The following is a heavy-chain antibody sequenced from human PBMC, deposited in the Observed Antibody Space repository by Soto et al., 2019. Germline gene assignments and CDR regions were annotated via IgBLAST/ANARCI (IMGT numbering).Heavy chain of an antibody. CDR3: ARDDYDILTGSGYGMDV. V-gene: IGHV3-23*01. Sequence: EVQLLESGGGLVQPGGSLRLSCAASGFTFSDYAMTWVRQAPGKGLESVSGIYGNGAGIQYADSVRGRFTISRDNAKNSLYLQMNSLRAEDTAVYYCARDDYDILTGSGYGMDVWGQGTTVTVSS. CDR1: GFTFSDYA. CDR2: IYGNGAGI. J-gene: IGHJ6*02. D-gene: IGHD3-9*01.